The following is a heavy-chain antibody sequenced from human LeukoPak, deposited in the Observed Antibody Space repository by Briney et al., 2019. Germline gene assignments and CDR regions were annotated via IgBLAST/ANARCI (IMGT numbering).Heavy chain of an antibody. J-gene: IGHJ3*02. CDR1: GYTFTSYD. CDR3: ASWDYGGNGGAFDI. Sequence: GASVKVSCKASGYTFTSYDISWVRQAPGQGLEWMGRIIPIFGTANYAQKFQGRVTITTDESTSTAYMELSSLRSEDTAVYYCASWDYGGNGGAFDIWGQGTMVTVSS. D-gene: IGHD4-23*01. V-gene: IGHV1-69*05. CDR2: IIPIFGTA.